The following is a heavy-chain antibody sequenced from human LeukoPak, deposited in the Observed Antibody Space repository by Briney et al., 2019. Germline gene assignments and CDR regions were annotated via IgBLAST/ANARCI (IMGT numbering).Heavy chain of an antibody. D-gene: IGHD6-13*01. V-gene: IGHV1-24*01. CDR3: ATERAYSSSYDAFDI. J-gene: IGHJ3*02. CDR1: GYTLTELS. CDR2: FDPEDGET. Sequence: ASVRVSCKVSGYTLTELSMHWVRQAPGKGLEWMRGFDPEDGETIYAQKFQGRVTMTEDTSTDTAYMELSSLRSEDTAVYYCATERAYSSSYDAFDIWGQGTMVTVSS.